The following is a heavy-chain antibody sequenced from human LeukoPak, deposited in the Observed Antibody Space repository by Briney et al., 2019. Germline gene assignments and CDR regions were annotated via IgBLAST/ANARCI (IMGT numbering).Heavy chain of an antibody. Sequence: GESLKISCKGSGYSFTSYWIGCVRQMPGKGLEWMGIIYPGDSDTRYSPSFQGQVTISADKSISTAYLQWSSLKASDTAMYYCARQGYSSDWYDAFDIWGQGTMVTVSS. D-gene: IGHD6-19*01. J-gene: IGHJ3*02. CDR2: IYPGDSDT. CDR3: ARQGYSSDWYDAFDI. CDR1: GYSFTSYW. V-gene: IGHV5-51*01.